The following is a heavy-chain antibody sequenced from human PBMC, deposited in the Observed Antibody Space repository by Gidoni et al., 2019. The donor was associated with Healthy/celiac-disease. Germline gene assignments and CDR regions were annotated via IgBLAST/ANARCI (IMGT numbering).Heavy chain of an antibody. CDR2: IYTSGST. D-gene: IGHD1-26*01. Sequence: QVQLQESGPGLVKPSQTLSLTCTVSGGSISSGSYYWSWIRQPAGKGLEWIGRIYTSGSTNYNPSLKSRVTISVDTSKNQFSLKLSSVTAADTAVYYCAASYYLAFDIWGQGTMVTVSS. CDR3: AASYYLAFDI. J-gene: IGHJ3*02. V-gene: IGHV4-61*02. CDR1: GGSISSGSYY.